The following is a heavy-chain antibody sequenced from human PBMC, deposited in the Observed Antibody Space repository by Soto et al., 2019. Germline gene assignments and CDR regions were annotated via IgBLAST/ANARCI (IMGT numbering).Heavy chain of an antibody. D-gene: IGHD5-18*01. Sequence: PSETLSLTCGVSDGSFSGYYWTWIRQPPEKGLEWIGEINHSGGTNSNPSLRSRLTMSLDTSKNQVSLKLSSVTAADTAVYYCARDPYSYGPPYYYYGMDVWGQGTTVTVSS. CDR2: INHSGGT. V-gene: IGHV4-34*01. CDR1: DGSFSGYY. CDR3: ARDPYSYGPPYYYYGMDV. J-gene: IGHJ6*02.